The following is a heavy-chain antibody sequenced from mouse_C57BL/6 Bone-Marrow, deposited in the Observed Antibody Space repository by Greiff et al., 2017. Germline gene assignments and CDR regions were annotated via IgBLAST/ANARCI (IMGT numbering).Heavy chain of an antibody. CDR3: ARHGYGGGDY. CDR2: ISNGGGST. D-gene: IGHD2-2*01. CDR1: GFTFSDYY. Sequence: EVKLVESGGGLVQPGGSLKLSCAASGFTFSDYYMYWVRQTPEKRLEWVAYISNGGGSTYYPDTVKGRFTISRDNAKNTLYLQMSRLKSEDTAEYCGARHGYGGGDYWGQGTSVTVSS. V-gene: IGHV5-12*01. J-gene: IGHJ4*01.